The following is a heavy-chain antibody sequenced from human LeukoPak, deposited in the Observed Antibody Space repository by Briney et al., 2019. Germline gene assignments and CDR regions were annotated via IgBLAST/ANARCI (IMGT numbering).Heavy chain of an antibody. CDR1: GGSISSYY. CDR2: IYYSGST. CDR3: ARAHSSSSWDWNDVYYYYMDV. Sequence: NSSETLSLTCTVSGGSISSYYWSWIRQPPGKGLEWIGYIYYSGSTNYNPSLKSRVTISVDTSKNQFSLKLSSVTAADTAVYYCARAHSSSSWDWNDVYYYYMDVWGKGTTVTVSS. J-gene: IGHJ6*03. D-gene: IGHD6-6*01. V-gene: IGHV4-59*01.